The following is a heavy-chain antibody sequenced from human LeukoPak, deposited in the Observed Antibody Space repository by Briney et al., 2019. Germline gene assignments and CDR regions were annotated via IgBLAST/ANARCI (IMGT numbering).Heavy chain of an antibody. CDR1: GFSFTTYA. Sequence: GGSLRLSCAASGFSFTTYAMSWVRQAPGKGLEWVSSISGSGGSRNYGDSVKGRFTSSRDNSKNTLFLQMNSLRAEDTAVYYCAKETSDYGDYVNAFDVWGRGTLVTVSS. J-gene: IGHJ3*01. CDR2: ISGSGGSR. D-gene: IGHD4-17*01. V-gene: IGHV3-23*01. CDR3: AKETSDYGDYVNAFDV.